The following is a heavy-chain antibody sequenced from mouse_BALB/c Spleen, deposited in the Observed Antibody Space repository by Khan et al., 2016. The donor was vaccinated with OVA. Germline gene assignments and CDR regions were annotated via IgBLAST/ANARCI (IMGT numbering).Heavy chain of an antibody. D-gene: IGHD2-3*01. V-gene: IGHV1S137*01. CDR1: GYTFTDYA. Sequence: QVQLQQSGPELVRPGVSVKISCKGIGYTFTDYAMYWVKQSHAESLEWIGLISTYSGNTNYNQKFKGKATMTVDKSSTTAYMELARLTSEDSAIXYCARPAYDGYYDYWGQGTTLTVSS. CDR2: ISTYSGNT. CDR3: ARPAYDGYYDY. J-gene: IGHJ2*01.